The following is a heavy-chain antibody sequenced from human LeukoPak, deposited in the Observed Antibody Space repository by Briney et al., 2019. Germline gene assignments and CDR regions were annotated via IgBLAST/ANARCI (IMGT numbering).Heavy chain of an antibody. CDR2: IYYSGST. Sequence: SETLSLTCTVSGGSISSYYWSWIRQPPGKGLEWIGYIYYSGSTNYNPSLKSRVTISVDTSKNQFSLRLSSVTAADTAVYYCARRSQGGSLYFDYWGQGTLVTVSS. CDR3: ARRSQGGSLYFDY. CDR1: GGSISSYY. V-gene: IGHV4-59*01. J-gene: IGHJ4*02. D-gene: IGHD3-10*01.